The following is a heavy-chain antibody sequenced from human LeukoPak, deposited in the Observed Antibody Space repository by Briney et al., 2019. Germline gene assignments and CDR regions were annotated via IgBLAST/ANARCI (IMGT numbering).Heavy chain of an antibody. D-gene: IGHD3-3*01. CDR1: GYTFTSYY. CDR2: INPSGGST. CDR3: ARDGVVGLGDY. J-gene: IGHJ4*02. Sequence: ASVTVSCKASGYTFTSYYMHWVRQAPGQGLEWMGIINPSGGSTSYAQKFQGRVTMTRDMSTNTVYMELSSLRSEDTAVYYCARDGVVGLGDYWGQGTLVTVSS. V-gene: IGHV1-46*01.